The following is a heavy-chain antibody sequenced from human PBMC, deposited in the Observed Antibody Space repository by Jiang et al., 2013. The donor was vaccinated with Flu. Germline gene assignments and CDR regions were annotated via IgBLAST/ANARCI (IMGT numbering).Heavy chain of an antibody. V-gene: IGHV4-39*01. Sequence: GSISSSTYHWGWIRQPPGKGLEWIASIHYSGNTYYRSSLKSRVTISADTSKNQFSLKLNSVTAADTALYYCARHLINYSDSSGFFDLWGRGTLVTVSS. CDR3: ARHLINYSDSSGFFDL. CDR2: IHYSGNT. CDR1: GSISSSTYH. J-gene: IGHJ2*01. D-gene: IGHD3-22*01.